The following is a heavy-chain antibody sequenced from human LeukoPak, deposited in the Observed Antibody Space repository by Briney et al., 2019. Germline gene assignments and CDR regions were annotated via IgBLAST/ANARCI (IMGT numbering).Heavy chain of an antibody. J-gene: IGHJ4*02. CDR2: IYYSGST. D-gene: IGHD3-22*01. CDR3: ASRGYYYDSSGLK. CDR1: GGSISSGGYY. V-gene: IGHV4-31*03. Sequence: PSETLSLTCTVSGGSISSGGYYWSWIRQHPGKGLEWIGYIYYSGSTYYNPSLKSRVTISVDTSKNQFSLKLSSVTGADTAVYYCASRGYYYDSSGLKWGQGTLVTVSS.